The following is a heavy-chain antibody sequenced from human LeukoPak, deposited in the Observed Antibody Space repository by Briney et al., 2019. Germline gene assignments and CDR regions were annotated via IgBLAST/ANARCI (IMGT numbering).Heavy chain of an antibody. J-gene: IGHJ4*02. CDR1: GFTFDDYG. D-gene: IGHD2-2*01. CDR3: ARDGRISRDIVVVPAAH. Sequence: GSLRLSCAASGFTFDDYGMSWVRQAPGKGLEWVSGINWNGGSTGYADSVKGRFTISRDNAKNSLYLQMNSLRAEDTALYYCARDGRISRDIVVVPAAHWGQGTLVTVSS. V-gene: IGHV3-20*04. CDR2: INWNGGST.